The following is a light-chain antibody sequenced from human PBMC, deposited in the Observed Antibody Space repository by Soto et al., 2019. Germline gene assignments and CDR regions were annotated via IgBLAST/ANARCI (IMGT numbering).Light chain of an antibody. CDR2: AAS. J-gene: IGKJ1*01. CDR1: QGISSY. CDR3: QQYYSYPQT. V-gene: IGKV1-8*01. Sequence: IHMTQSPSSFSAATGDRVTITSRASQGISSYLAWYQQKPGKAPKLLIYAASTLQSGVPSRFSGSGSGTDFTLTISCLQSEDFATYYCQQYYSYPQTFGQGTKVDI.